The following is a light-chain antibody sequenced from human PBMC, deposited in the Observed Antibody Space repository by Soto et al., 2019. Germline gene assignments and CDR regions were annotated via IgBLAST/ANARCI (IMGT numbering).Light chain of an antibody. CDR1: QSLLHSNGYNY. V-gene: IGKV2-28*01. CDR3: RQALHSPRT. CDR2: LGS. J-gene: IGKJ4*01. Sequence: DIVMTQSPLSLPVTPGEPAPISCRSSQSLLHSNGYNYLDWYLQKPGQSPQLLIYLGSNRASGVPDRFSGSGSGTDFTLKSSRVEAEYVGVYYCRQALHSPRTFGGGARVDTK.